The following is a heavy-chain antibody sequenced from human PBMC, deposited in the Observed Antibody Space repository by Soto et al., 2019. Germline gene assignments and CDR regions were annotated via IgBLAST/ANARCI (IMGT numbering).Heavy chain of an antibody. V-gene: IGHV4-34*01. J-gene: IGHJ5*02. CDR2: INHSGTT. Sequence: PSETLSLTCGFYGWPFSGYQWNWIRQSPGQGLEWIGEINHSGTTKYNPSLESRINLSVDTSKKQFSLKMFSVTAADTAIYYCARGCRFDPWGQGSPVTVPS. CDR3: ARGCRFDP. CDR1: GWPFSGYQ.